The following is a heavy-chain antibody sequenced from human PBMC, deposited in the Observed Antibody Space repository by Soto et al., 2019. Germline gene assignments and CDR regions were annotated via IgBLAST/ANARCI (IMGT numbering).Heavy chain of an antibody. V-gene: IGHV3-30*18. CDR1: GFTFSSYG. D-gene: IGHD3-10*01. CDR3: AKVSLWFGEHTYYYYGMDV. CDR2: ISYDGSNK. J-gene: IGHJ6*02. Sequence: GGSLRLSCAASGFTFSSYGMHWVRQAPGKGLEWVAVISYDGSNKYYADSVKGRSTISRDNSKNTLYLQMNSLRAEDTAVYYCAKVSLWFGEHTYYYYGMDVWGQGTTVTVSS.